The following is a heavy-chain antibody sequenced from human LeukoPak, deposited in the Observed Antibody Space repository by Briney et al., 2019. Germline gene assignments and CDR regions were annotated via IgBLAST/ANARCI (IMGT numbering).Heavy chain of an antibody. D-gene: IGHD4-17*01. CDR3: ARAGRTTLPNLDAFDI. J-gene: IGHJ3*02. V-gene: IGHV1-18*01. Sequence: ASVKVSCKASGYTFTSYGISWVRQAPGQGLEWMGWISAYNGNTNYAQKLQGRVTMTTDTSTSTAYMELRSLRSDDTAVYYCARAGRTTLPNLDAFDIWGQGTMVTVSS. CDR1: GYTFTSYG. CDR2: ISAYNGNT.